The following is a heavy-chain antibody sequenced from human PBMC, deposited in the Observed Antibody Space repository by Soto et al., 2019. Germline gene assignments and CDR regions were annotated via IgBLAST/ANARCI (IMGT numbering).Heavy chain of an antibody. V-gene: IGHV3-23*01. CDR3: AKTTMVRGVIIGAFDI. CDR2: ISGSGDST. J-gene: IGHJ3*02. Sequence: PGGSLRLSCAASGFTFSSYAMSWVRQAPGKGLEWVSAISGSGDSTYYADSVKGRFTISRDNSKNTLYLQMNSLRAEDTAVYYCAKTTMVRGVIIGAFDIWGQGTMVTVSS. D-gene: IGHD3-10*01. CDR1: GFTFSSYA.